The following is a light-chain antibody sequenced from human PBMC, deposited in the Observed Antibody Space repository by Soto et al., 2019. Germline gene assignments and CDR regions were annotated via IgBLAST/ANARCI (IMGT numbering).Light chain of an antibody. CDR1: QSASSSY. CDR2: GAS. J-gene: IGKJ1*01. Sequence: IVMTQSPATLSVSPGERATLSCRASQSASSSYLACYQQKPGQPPRLLLFGASTRATGIPVRFSGSGSGRQFTLPISSLQSEDFALYYCHQYNDGPAGTFGQGTKVDIK. CDR3: HQYNDGPAGT. V-gene: IGKV3-15*01.